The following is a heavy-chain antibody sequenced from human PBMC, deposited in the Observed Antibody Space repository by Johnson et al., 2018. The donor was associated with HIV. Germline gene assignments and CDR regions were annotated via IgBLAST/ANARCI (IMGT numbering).Heavy chain of an antibody. J-gene: IGHJ3*01. CDR3: ARGYGDYSDFFDV. D-gene: IGHD4-17*01. Sequence: VQLVESGGGVVQPGRSLRLSCAASGFTFRSYAMHWVRQAPGTGLEWISYISGSGFATFYADSVQGRFTISRDNSKNTLDLHMNSLRVEDTAVYYCARGYGDYSDFFDVCGQGTMVTVSS. CDR2: ISGSGFAT. CDR1: GFTFRSYA. V-gene: IGHV3-23*04.